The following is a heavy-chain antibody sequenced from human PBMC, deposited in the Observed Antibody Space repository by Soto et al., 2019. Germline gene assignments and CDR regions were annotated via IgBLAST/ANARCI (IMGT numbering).Heavy chain of an antibody. J-gene: IGHJ4*02. D-gene: IGHD1-1*01. Sequence: QVNLVQSGAEVKKPGASVKVSCKASGYTFTSYGITWVRKAPGQGLEWMGWISAHNGNTDYAQKLQGRVIVTRDTSTSTAYMELRSLISDDTAVYYCARGRYGDYWGQGALVTVSS. CDR1: GYTFTSYG. CDR2: ISAHNGNT. CDR3: ARGRYGDY. V-gene: IGHV1-18*01.